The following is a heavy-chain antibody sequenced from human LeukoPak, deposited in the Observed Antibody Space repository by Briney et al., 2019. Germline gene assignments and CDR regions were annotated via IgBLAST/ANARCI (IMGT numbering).Heavy chain of an antibody. Sequence: GGSLRLSCAASGFTFSSYSMNWVRQAPVKGLEWVSSISSSSSYIYYADSVKGRFTISRDNAKNSLYLQMNSLRAEDTAVYYCARDPSTIFGVVKSFDIWGQGTMVTVSS. CDR3: ARDPSTIFGVVKSFDI. J-gene: IGHJ3*02. CDR1: GFTFSSYS. CDR2: ISSSSSYI. V-gene: IGHV3-21*01. D-gene: IGHD3-3*01.